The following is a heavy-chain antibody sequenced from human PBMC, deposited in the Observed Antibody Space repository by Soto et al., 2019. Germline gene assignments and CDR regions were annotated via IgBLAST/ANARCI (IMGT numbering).Heavy chain of an antibody. V-gene: IGHV3-23*01. Sequence: EVTLLESGGGLVQPGGSLRLSCAASGFTFDDYAMTWVRQSPGKGLEWVSTLSQSGHTTLYADSVKGRFTISRDNSGNTLYLHMNSLRAEDSAIYYCAKDQSDQDFWSIYYTSGFGSWGQGTLVTVSS. D-gene: IGHD3-3*01. CDR2: LSQSGHTT. J-gene: IGHJ4*02. CDR1: GFTFDDYA. CDR3: AKDQSDQDFWSIYYTSGFGS.